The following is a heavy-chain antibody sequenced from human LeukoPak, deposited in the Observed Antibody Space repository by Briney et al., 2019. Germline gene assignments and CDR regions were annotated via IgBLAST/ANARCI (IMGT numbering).Heavy chain of an antibody. Sequence: PGGSLRLSCAASGFTFDDYAMHWVRQAPGKGLEWVSGISWSSGSIGYADSVKGRFTISRDNAKNSLYLQMNSLRAEDTALYYCAKAWTFRGAFDIRGQGTMVTVSS. V-gene: IGHV3-9*01. CDR1: GFTFDDYA. CDR2: ISWSSGSI. J-gene: IGHJ3*02. D-gene: IGHD3-16*01. CDR3: AKAWTFRGAFDI.